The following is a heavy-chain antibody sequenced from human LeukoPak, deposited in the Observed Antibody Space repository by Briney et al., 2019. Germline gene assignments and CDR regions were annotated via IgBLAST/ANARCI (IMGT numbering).Heavy chain of an antibody. CDR1: GGTFSSYT. CDR3: ATLDAVRAFDI. V-gene: IGHV1-69*02. J-gene: IGHJ3*02. Sequence: ASVKASCKASGGTFSSYTISWVRQAPGQGLEWMGRIIPILGIANYAQKFQGRVTITADKSASTAYMELSSLRSEDTAVYYCATLDAVRAFDIWGQGTMVTVSS. CDR2: IIPILGIA. D-gene: IGHD2-2*01.